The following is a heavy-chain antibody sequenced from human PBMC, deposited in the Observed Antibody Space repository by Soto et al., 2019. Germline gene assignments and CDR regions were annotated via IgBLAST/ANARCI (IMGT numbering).Heavy chain of an antibody. D-gene: IGHD3-9*01. Sequence: GASVKVSCKASGYTFTSYGISWVRQAPGQGLEWMGWISAYNGNTNYAQKLQGRVTMTTDTSTSTAYMELRSLRSDDTAVYYCARDSPYYDILTAHDYWGQGTLVTVSS. CDR3: ARDSPYYDILTAHDY. CDR1: GYTFTSYG. CDR2: ISAYNGNT. V-gene: IGHV1-18*01. J-gene: IGHJ4*02.